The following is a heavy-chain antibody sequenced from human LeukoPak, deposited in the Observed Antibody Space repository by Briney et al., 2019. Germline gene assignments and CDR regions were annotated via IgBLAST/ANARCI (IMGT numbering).Heavy chain of an antibody. V-gene: IGHV3-23*01. CDR3: ARGRGFWSGSRHDY. Sequence: PGGSLRLSCAASGFTFSSYAMSWVRQAPGKGLEWVSAISGSGGSTYYADSVKGRFTISRDNSKNTLSLQVNSLRAEDTAVYYCARGRGFWSGSRHDYWGQGTLVTVSS. CDR2: ISGSGGST. D-gene: IGHD3-3*01. CDR1: GFTFSSYA. J-gene: IGHJ4*02.